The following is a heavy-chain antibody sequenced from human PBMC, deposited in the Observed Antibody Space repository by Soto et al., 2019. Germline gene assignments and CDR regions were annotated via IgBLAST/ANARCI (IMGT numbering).Heavy chain of an antibody. V-gene: IGHV3-33*01. CDR3: ARDRDCTGGSCYPSYFDY. CDR2: IWYDGSNK. D-gene: IGHD2-15*01. CDR1: GFSFSSYG. Sequence: PGGSLRLSCAASGFSFSSYGMHWVRQAPGKGLEWVAVIWYDGSNKYYADYVKGRFTISRDNSKNTLYLQMNSLRGEDTAVYYCARDRDCTGGSCYPSYFDYWGQGTLVTVSS. J-gene: IGHJ4*02.